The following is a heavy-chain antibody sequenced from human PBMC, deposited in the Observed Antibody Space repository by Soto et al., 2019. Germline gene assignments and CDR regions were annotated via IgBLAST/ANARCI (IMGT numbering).Heavy chain of an antibody. CDR3: GGAPQRLERRYLQH. D-gene: IGHD1-1*01. Sequence: SVEISSKASGGVFSSYAISWVRQAPGQGLEWMGGIIPIFGTANYAQKFQGRVTITADESTTTAYMELTRLRSEDTAVYFCGGAPQRLERRYLQHWDKGTMVTVS. V-gene: IGHV1-69*13. CDR1: GGVFSSYA. J-gene: IGHJ1*01. CDR2: IIPIFGTA.